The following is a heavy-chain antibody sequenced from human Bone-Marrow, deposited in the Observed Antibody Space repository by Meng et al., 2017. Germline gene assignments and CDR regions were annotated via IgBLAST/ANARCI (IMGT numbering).Heavy chain of an antibody. J-gene: IGHJ5*02. V-gene: IGHV4-59*01. D-gene: IGHD1-26*01. CDR3: ARDGLGSGSYFRRTGADWFDP. Sequence: SETLSPTCTAPGGSISSYYWSWIRQPPGKGLEWIGYIYYSGSTNYNSSLKSRVTISVDTSKNQFSLKLGSVTAADTAVYYCARDGLGSGSYFRRTGADWFDPWGQGTLVTVSS. CDR2: IYYSGST. CDR1: GGSISSYY.